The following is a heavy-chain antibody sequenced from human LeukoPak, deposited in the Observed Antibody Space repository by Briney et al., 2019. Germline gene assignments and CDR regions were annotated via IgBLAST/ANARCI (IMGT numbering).Heavy chain of an antibody. V-gene: IGHV3-23*01. J-gene: IGHJ6*02. CDR1: GFIFSSYA. Sequence: GGSLRLSCAASGFIFSSYAMSWVRQAPGKGLEWVSAISGSGGSTYYADSVKGRFTISRDNSKNTLYLQMNSLRDEDTAVYYCAKDIVVVPATMNYYYYGMDVWGQGTTVTVSS. D-gene: IGHD2-2*01. CDR3: AKDIVVVPATMNYYYYGMDV. CDR2: ISGSGGST.